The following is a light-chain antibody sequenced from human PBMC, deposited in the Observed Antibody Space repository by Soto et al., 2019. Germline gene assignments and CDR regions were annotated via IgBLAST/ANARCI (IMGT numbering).Light chain of an antibody. CDR3: QQNSTSRSWT. Sequence: EIVLTQSPGTLSLSPGERATLSCRVSQSISSSYLAWYQQKPGRAPRLLIFGASSRATDIPDRFSGSGSGTDFTLTISSLDPEDFAVYYCQQNSTSRSWTFGQGNKVDIK. J-gene: IGKJ1*01. CDR1: QSISSSY. V-gene: IGKV3-20*01. CDR2: GAS.